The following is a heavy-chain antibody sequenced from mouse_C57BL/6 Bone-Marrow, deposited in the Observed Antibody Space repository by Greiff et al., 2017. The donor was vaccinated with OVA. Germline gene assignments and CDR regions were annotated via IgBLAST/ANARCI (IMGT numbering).Heavy chain of an antibody. CDR3: TSYYYGSSFYAMDY. CDR1: GFNITDDY. CDR2: IDPENGDT. J-gene: IGHJ4*01. V-gene: IGHV14-4*01. Sequence: VQLKESGAELVRPGASVKLSCTASGFNITDDYMHWVKQRPEQGLEWIGWIDPENGDTEYASKFQGKATITADTSSNTAYLQLSSLTSEDTAVYYCTSYYYGSSFYAMDYWGQGTSVTVSS. D-gene: IGHD1-1*01.